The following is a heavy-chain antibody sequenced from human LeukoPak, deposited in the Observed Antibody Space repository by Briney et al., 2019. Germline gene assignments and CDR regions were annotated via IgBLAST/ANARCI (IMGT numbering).Heavy chain of an antibody. CDR3: ATPPTTVTKG. D-gene: IGHD4-17*01. CDR1: GFTFSSYA. V-gene: IGHV3-23*01. Sequence: PGGSLRLSCAASGFTFSSYAMSWVRQAPGKGLEGGSGISGRGDRTYHADSVKGRFTISRDNAKNTRYLQMHSLRAEDTAVYYCATPPTTVTKGWGQGTLVTVSS. CDR2: ISGRGDRT. J-gene: IGHJ4*02.